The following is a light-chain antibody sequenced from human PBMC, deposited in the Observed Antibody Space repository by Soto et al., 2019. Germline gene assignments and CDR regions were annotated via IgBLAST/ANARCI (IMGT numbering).Light chain of an antibody. Sequence: VIWMTQSPSSLSASTGDRVTISCRVSQGIKNYLAWYQQKPGKAPELLIYAASTLQRGVPSRFSGSGSGTDFTLTISCLQSEDFATYYCQQYYGFPRPFAGGTKLEI. CDR3: QQYYGFPRP. CDR2: AAS. V-gene: IGKV1D-8*03. J-gene: IGKJ4*02. CDR1: QGIKNY.